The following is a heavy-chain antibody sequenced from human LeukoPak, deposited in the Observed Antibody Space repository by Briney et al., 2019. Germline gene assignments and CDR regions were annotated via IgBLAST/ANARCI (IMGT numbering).Heavy chain of an antibody. CDR2: ISYDDTNK. CDR3: ARETRDEAFDY. Sequence: GGSLRLSCAASGFTFSSYGMHWVRQAPGKGLEWVAVISYDDTNKYYADSVKGRFTISRDNSKNTLYLQINSLRAEDTAVYYCARETRDEAFDYWGQGTLVTVSS. J-gene: IGHJ4*02. CDR1: GFTFSSYG. D-gene: IGHD5-24*01. V-gene: IGHV3-30*03.